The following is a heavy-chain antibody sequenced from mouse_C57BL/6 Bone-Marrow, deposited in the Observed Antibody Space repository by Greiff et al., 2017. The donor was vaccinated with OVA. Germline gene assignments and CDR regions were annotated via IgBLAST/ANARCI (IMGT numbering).Heavy chain of an antibody. CDR3: AREGSNYDYFDY. Sequence: QVQLQQSGAELGRPGASVKLSCKASGYTFTSYGISWVKQRTGKGLEWIGEIYPRSGNTYYNEKFKGKATLTADKSSSTAYMELRSLTSEDSAVYFCAREGSNYDYFDYWGQGTTLTVSS. CDR2: IYPRSGNT. V-gene: IGHV1-81*01. J-gene: IGHJ2*01. D-gene: IGHD2-5*01. CDR1: GYTFTSYG.